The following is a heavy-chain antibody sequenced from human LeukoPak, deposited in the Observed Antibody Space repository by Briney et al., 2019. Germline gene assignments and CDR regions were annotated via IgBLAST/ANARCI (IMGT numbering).Heavy chain of an antibody. Sequence: PSETLFLTCTVSGGSINNYYWTWIRQPPGKGLEWIGYIYYRGSTSYNPSLKSRVTISVDTSKNQFSLKLNSVTAADTAVYFCARGLGYGSQSDYYFDYWGQGTLVTVSS. CDR2: IYYRGST. J-gene: IGHJ4*02. CDR3: ARGLGYGSQSDYYFDY. V-gene: IGHV4-59*01. CDR1: GGSINNYY. D-gene: IGHD3-10*01.